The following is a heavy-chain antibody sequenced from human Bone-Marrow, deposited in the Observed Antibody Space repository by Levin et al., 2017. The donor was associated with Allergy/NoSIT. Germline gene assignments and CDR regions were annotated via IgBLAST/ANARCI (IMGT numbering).Heavy chain of an antibody. CDR1: GFTFSNYV. CDR2: IMHVGGTT. J-gene: IGHJ6*03. V-gene: IGHV3-23*01. D-gene: IGHD1-14*01. Sequence: GESLKISCAASGFTFSNYVMSWVRQTPGKGLEWVSSIMHVGGTTHYTDSVKGRFTISRDNSKNTLYLQVSSLRDEDTAIYYCAKIRDNGFASMDVWGKGTTVTVSS. CDR3: AKIRDNGFASMDV.